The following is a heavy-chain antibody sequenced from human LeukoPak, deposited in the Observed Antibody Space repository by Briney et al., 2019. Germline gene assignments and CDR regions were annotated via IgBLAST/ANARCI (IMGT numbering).Heavy chain of an antibody. CDR2: ISSSDSYM. V-gene: IGHV3-21*04. Sequence: GGSLRLSCAASGFSFSSYGMHWVRQAPGKGLEWVSSISSSDSYMYYADSVKGRFTISRDNPKNSLYLQMNSLRAEDMALYYCAKAQLERGFYAFDIWGQGTMVTVSS. CDR3: AKAQLERGFYAFDI. D-gene: IGHD1-1*01. J-gene: IGHJ3*02. CDR1: GFSFSSYG.